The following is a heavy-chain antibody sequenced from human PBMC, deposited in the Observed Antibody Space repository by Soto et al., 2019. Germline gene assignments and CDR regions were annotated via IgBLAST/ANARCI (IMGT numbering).Heavy chain of an antibody. CDR1: GFNFNNAA. D-gene: IGHD3-10*01. Sequence: GGSLRLSCAASGFNFNNAAMSWVRQAPGKGQERVSGISGSGDATYYADSVTGRFTISRDNSKSTLYLQMHSLRVEDTAAYYCAKKGSDSGTFPSYYFDYWGQGTLVTVSS. J-gene: IGHJ4*02. CDR3: AKKGSDSGTFPSYYFDY. CDR2: ISGSGDAT. V-gene: IGHV3-23*01.